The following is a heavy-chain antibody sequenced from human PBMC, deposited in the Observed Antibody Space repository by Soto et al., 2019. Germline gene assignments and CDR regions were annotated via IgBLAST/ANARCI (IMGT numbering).Heavy chain of an antibody. CDR1: SHSICSTRW. V-gene: IGHV4-4*02. J-gene: IGHJ3*02. CDR2: IYHGGST. Sequence: SDTLSLTCTVYSHSICSTRWWSWVGPSPGKGLEWIGDIYHGGSTNYNPSLKSRVAISGDTSKNQFYLKLSSVTAADTAVYYCANLDMITFGGVIGPNDEFDIWGQGTMVT. D-gene: IGHD3-16*02. CDR3: ANLDMITFGGVIGPNDEFDI.